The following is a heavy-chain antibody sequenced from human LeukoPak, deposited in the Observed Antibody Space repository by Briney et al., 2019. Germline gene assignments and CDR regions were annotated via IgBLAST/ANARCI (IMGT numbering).Heavy chain of an antibody. CDR2: INPNSGGT. Sequence: GASVKVSCKASGYTFTGYYMHWVRQAPGQGLEWMGWINPNSGGTNYAQKFQGRVTMTRDTSISTAYMELSRLRSDDTAVYYCARPIAAAGTYLFDYWGQGTLVTVS. CDR1: GYTFTGYY. CDR3: ARPIAAAGTYLFDY. V-gene: IGHV1-2*02. J-gene: IGHJ4*02. D-gene: IGHD6-13*01.